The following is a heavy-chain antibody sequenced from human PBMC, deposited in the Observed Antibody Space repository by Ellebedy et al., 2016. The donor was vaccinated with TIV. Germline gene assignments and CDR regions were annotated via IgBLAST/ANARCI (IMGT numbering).Heavy chain of an antibody. J-gene: IGHJ3*01. CDR3: TREGQYGVWAFDV. V-gene: IGHV3-13*01. D-gene: IGHD2-8*01. CDR2: IGPGGET. Sequence: GESLKISCAASGFNFRKHDIHWVRKMMGKGLEWVSSIGPGGETSYLASVKGRFSISRDTAKNSFYLQMNNLRVGDTAVYYCTREGQYGVWAFDVWGQGTGVTVSS. CDR1: GFNFRKHD.